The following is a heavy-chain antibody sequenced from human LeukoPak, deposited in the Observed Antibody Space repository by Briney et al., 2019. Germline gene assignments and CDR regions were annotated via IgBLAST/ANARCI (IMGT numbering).Heavy chain of an antibody. CDR2: IYYSGST. Sequence: SETLSLTCTVSGGSISSYYWSWIRQPPGKGLEWIGYIYYSGSTNYNPSLKSRVTISVDTSKNQFSLKLSSVTAADTAVYFCARHSDYSAVFDYWGQGTLVTVSS. V-gene: IGHV4-59*08. CDR3: ARHSDYSAVFDY. D-gene: IGHD2-15*01. J-gene: IGHJ4*02. CDR1: GGSISSYY.